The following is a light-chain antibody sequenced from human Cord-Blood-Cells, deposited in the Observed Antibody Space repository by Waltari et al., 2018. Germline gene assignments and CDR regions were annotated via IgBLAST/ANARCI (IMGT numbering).Light chain of an antibody. CDR3: GSYAGSYTNWV. Sequence: QYALTQPRSVSGSPGQSVTISCTGTSSDVGGYNYLCWDQQHPGKAPKLMIDDVSTRPSGGPGRCACGKAGNTASLTISGLQAEDEADYYGGSYAGSYTNWVFGGGTKLSVL. CDR2: DVS. V-gene: IGLV2-11*01. CDR1: SSDVGGYNY. J-gene: IGLJ3*02.